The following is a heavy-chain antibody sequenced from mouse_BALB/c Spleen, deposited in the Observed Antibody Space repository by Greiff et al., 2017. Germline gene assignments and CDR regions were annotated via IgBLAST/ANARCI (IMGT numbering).Heavy chain of an antibody. Sequence: EVQGVESGGGLVQPGGSMKLSCVASGFTFSNYWMNWVRQSPEKGLEWVAEIRLKSNNYATHYAESVKGRFTISRDDSKSSVYLQMNNLRAEDTGIYYCTSLYYGSSYDYAMDYWGQGTSVTVSS. D-gene: IGHD1-1*01. V-gene: IGHV6-6*02. J-gene: IGHJ4*01. CDR3: TSLYYGSSYDYAMDY. CDR1: GFTFSNYW. CDR2: IRLKSNNYAT.